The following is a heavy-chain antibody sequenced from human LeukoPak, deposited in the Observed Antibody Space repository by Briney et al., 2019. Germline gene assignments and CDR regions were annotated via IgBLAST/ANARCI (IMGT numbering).Heavy chain of an antibody. CDR2: ISYIGTT. Sequence: SETLSLTCAVSGDSFSSHYWTWIRQPPGRGLEWIGYISYIGTTNYDPSLKSRVTISIDTSKNQFSLKLSSVTTADTAVYYCARDLVTVTKGFDIWGLGTMVSVSS. CDR1: GDSFSSHY. CDR3: ARDLVTVTKGFDI. D-gene: IGHD4-17*01. J-gene: IGHJ3*02. V-gene: IGHV4-59*11.